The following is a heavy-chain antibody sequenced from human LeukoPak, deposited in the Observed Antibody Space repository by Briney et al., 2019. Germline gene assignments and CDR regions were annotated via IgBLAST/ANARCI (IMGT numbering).Heavy chain of an antibody. CDR1: GFSFSIYT. J-gene: IGHJ4*02. V-gene: IGHV3-23*01. Sequence: PGGSLRLSCVASGFSFSIYTMTWFRQAPGKGLEWVSSISGSGEDTHFADSVKGRFTVSRDNSRNTLFLQMDSLRVEDTAVYHCAKAKGGLWGQRTLVTVSS. D-gene: IGHD2-15*01. CDR2: ISGSGEDT. CDR3: AKAKGGL.